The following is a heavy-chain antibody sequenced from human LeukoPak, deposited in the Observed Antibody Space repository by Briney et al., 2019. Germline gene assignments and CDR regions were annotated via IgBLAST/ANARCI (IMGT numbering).Heavy chain of an antibody. V-gene: IGHV3-23*01. Sequence: GGSLRLSCAASGFIFRNFGMTWVRQVPGKGLEWVSYISDSGVTTHYADSVKGRFTISRDNSKNTLYLQMNSLRAEDTALYYCAKDHPRRFGEFNSFDYWGQGTLVTVSS. CDR1: GFIFRNFG. D-gene: IGHD3-10*01. CDR2: ISDSGVTT. CDR3: AKDHPRRFGEFNSFDY. J-gene: IGHJ4*02.